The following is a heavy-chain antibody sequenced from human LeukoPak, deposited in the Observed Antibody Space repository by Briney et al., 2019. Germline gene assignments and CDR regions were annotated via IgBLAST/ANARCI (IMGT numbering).Heavy chain of an antibody. CDR1: GYSFTSYW. CDR3: AKAPLIVVVPAATQYYSYSVMDV. CDR2: IYPGDSDT. D-gene: IGHD2-2*01. J-gene: IGHJ6*02. Sequence: GESLKISCKGSGYSFTSYWIGWVRQMPGKGLEWMGIIYPGDSDTRYSPSFQGQVTISADKSISTAYLQWSSLRSEDTAVYYCAKAPLIVVVPAATQYYSYSVMDVWAQGTTVTVSS. V-gene: IGHV5-51*01.